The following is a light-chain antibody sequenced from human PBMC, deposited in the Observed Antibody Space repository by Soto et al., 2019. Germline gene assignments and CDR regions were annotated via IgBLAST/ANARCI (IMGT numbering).Light chain of an antibody. CDR1: SSDVGAYNS. V-gene: IGLV2-8*01. Sequence: QSVLTQPVSVSGSPGQSLAICCTGTSSDVGAYNSVSWYQQYPGKAPKLMIYDVSNRPSGVSARFSGSKSGNTASLTVSGHQAEDEADYYCSSYAGSNIYVFGTGTKVTV. CDR2: DVS. CDR3: SSYAGSNIYV. J-gene: IGLJ1*01.